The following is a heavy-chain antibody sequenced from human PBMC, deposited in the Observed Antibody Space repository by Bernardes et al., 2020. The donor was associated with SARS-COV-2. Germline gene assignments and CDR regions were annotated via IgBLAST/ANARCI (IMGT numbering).Heavy chain of an antibody. Sequence: GGSLRLSCAASGFSFGDYAMHWVRQPPGKGLEWVSSISWNGDSIGYAGSVKGRFTISRDNTKNSVYLQMSSLRDEDTALFYCVKGGGFIVGTSFENWGQGTLVTVSS. J-gene: IGHJ4*02. CDR2: ISWNGDSI. CDR1: GFSFGDYA. CDR3: VKGGGFIVGTSFEN. V-gene: IGHV3-9*01. D-gene: IGHD1-26*01.